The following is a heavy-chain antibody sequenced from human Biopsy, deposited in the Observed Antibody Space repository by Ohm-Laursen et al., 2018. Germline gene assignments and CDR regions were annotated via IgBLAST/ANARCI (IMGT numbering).Heavy chain of an antibody. Sequence: GSLRLSCTASGFSVSSYDMNWVRQAPGKGPEWISYISETSSHIYDADSVRGRFTVARDIAKNSLYLQLNSLRVEGTAVYYCARDSSRRAREGGMDVWGQGTTVTVSS. J-gene: IGHJ6*02. CDR2: ISETSSHI. D-gene: IGHD6-6*01. V-gene: IGHV3-21*01. CDR3: ARDSSRRAREGGMDV. CDR1: GFSVSSYD.